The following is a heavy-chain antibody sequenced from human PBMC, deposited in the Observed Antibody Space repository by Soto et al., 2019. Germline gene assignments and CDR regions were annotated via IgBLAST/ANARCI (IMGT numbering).Heavy chain of an antibody. CDR3: ARGKKWYDFWSGYPSSYGMDV. CDR2: IIPIFGTA. D-gene: IGHD3-3*01. CDR1: GGTFSSYA. Sequence: VASVKVSCKASGGTFSSYAISWVRQAPGQGLEWMGGIIPIFGTANYAQKFQGRVTITADESTSTAYMELSSLRSEDTAVYYCARGKKWYDFWSGYPSSYGMDVWGQGTTVTVSS. V-gene: IGHV1-69*13. J-gene: IGHJ6*02.